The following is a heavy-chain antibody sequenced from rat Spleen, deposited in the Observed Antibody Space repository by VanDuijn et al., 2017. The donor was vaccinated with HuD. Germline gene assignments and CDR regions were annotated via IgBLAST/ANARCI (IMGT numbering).Heavy chain of an antibody. CDR2: IYNDSSKM. D-gene: IGHD1-7*01. V-gene: IGHV5-54*01. CDR1: GFTFSNYG. CDR3: ATWAVG. J-gene: IGHJ2*01. Sequence: EVKLVESGGGLIQPGSSLTLSCVASGFTFSNYGMHWIRQAPKKGLEWIARIYNDSSKMYYADTVKGRFTITRDNSKNTLYLEMSSLRSEDTVMYYCATWAVGWGQGVMVTVSS.